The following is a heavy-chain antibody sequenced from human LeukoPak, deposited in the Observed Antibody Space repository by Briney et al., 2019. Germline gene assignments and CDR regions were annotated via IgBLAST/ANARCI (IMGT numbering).Heavy chain of an antibody. V-gene: IGHV3-23*01. J-gene: IGHJ4*02. D-gene: IGHD4/OR15-4a*01. Sequence: PGGSLRLSCVASGFTFSKNALSWVRQTPGKGLECVSAISGDGRSPYYADSVKGRFTISRDDSKNTVYLQMNSLRDEDSAVYYCARDPGAFPYFFDYWGQGTLVTVSS. CDR3: ARDPGAFPYFFDY. CDR2: ISGDGRSP. CDR1: GFTFSKNA.